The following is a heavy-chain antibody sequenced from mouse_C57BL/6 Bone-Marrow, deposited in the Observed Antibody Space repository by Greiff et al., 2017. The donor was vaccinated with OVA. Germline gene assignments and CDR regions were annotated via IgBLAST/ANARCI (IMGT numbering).Heavy chain of an antibody. CDR1: GYSFTGYF. CDR2: INPYNGDT. V-gene: IGHV1-20*01. Sequence: VQLKESGPELVKPGDSVKISCKASGYSFTGYFMNWVMQSHGKSLEWIGRINPYNGDTFYNQKFKGKATLTVDKSSSTAHMELRSLTSEDSAVYYCARSVAKDFDYWGQGTTLTVSS. CDR3: ARSVAKDFDY. J-gene: IGHJ2*01. D-gene: IGHD1-1*01.